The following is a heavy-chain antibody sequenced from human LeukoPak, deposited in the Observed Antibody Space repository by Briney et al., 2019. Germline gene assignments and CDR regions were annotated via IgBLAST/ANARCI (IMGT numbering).Heavy chain of an antibody. V-gene: IGHV4-39*01. CDR2: IYYSGST. J-gene: IGHJ3*02. Sequence: TSETLSLTCTVSGGSISSSSYYWGWIRQPPGKGLEWIGSIYYSGSTYYNPSLKSRVTISVDTSKNQFSLKLSSVTAADTAVYYCARRVGFQLRGVYHDAFDIWGQGTMVTVSS. CDR3: ARRVGFQLRGVYHDAFDI. CDR1: GGSISSSSYY. D-gene: IGHD3-10*01.